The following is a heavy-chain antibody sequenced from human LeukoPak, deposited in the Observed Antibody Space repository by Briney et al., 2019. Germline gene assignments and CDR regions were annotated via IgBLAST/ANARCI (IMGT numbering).Heavy chain of an antibody. D-gene: IGHD4-17*01. CDR3: TRDTGTTGEVKFDP. Sequence: SETLSLTCAVYGGSFSGYYWSWIRQPPGKGLEWIGRIYTSGSTTYNPSLKSRVTMSEDTSKSQFSLNLMSVTAADTAVYYCTRDTGTTGEVKFDPWGQGTLVTVSS. J-gene: IGHJ5*02. CDR1: GGSFSGYY. CDR2: IYTSGST. V-gene: IGHV4-4*07.